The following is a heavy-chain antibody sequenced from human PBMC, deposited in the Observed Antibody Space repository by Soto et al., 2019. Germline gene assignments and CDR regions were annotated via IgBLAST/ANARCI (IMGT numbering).Heavy chain of an antibody. D-gene: IGHD3-9*01. Sequence: TLSLTCTVSGGSISSGGYYWSWIRQHPGKGLEWIGYIYYSGSTYYNPSLKSRVTISVDTSKNQFSLKLSSVTAADTAVYYCARDEGYDILTGYWVGNAFDIWGQGTMVNVSS. CDR3: ARDEGYDILTGYWVGNAFDI. CDR2: IYYSGST. J-gene: IGHJ3*02. V-gene: IGHV4-31*03. CDR1: GGSISSGGYY.